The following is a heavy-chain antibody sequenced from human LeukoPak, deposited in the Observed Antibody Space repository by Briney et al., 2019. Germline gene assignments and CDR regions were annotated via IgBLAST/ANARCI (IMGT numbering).Heavy chain of an antibody. D-gene: IGHD3-10*01. CDR1: GYTFTGYY. Sequence: ASVRVSCKASGYTFTGYYMHWVRQAPGQGLEWMGWINPNSGGTNYAQKFQGRVTMTRDTSISTAYMELSRLRSDDTAVYYCARESPVLLWFGELPQAWFDPWGQGTLVTVSS. CDR3: ARESPVLLWFGELPQAWFDP. V-gene: IGHV1-2*02. CDR2: INPNSGGT. J-gene: IGHJ5*02.